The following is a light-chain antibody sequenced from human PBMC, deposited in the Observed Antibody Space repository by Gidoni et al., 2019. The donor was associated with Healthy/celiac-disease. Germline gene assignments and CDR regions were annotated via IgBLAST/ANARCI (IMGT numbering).Light chain of an antibody. CDR3: QQSYSTPPLT. CDR2: AAS. V-gene: IGKV1-39*01. Sequence: DIDMTQSPDSLSASVGDRVTITCRASQSISSYLNWYQQKPGKAPKILINAASSLKSGVPSRFSGSGSGTEFTLTISSMQPEDFATYYYQQSYSTPPLTFGGGTKVEIK. CDR1: QSISSY. J-gene: IGKJ4*01.